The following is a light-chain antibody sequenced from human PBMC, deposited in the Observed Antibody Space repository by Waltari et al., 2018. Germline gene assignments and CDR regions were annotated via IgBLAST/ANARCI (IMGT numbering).Light chain of an antibody. CDR2: EVS. V-gene: IGLV2-8*01. CDR3: SSYAGSNNYV. CDR1: SSDVGGYNY. Sequence: QSALTQPPSASVSPGQSVTISCTGTSSDVGGYNYVSWYQQHPGKAPKLMIYEVSKRPSGFPYRFSGSKSGNPASLTVSGLQAEDEADYYCSSYAGSNNYVFGTGTKVTVL. J-gene: IGLJ1*01.